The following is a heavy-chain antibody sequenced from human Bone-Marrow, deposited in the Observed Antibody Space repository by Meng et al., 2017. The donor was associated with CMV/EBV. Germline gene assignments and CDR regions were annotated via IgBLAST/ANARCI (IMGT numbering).Heavy chain of an antibody. CDR3: GRDSMQGGGFDY. CDR1: GFTFSDHY. CDR2: TKTKTYNYIT. Sequence: GGSLRLSCAASGFTFSDHYMDWFRQAPGKGLQWISRTKTKTYNYITQYAASVEGRFTVSRDDSKNSLYLQMNSLKTDDTAVYYCGRDSMQGGGFDYWGPGSLVTASS. V-gene: IGHV3-72*01. J-gene: IGHJ4*02. D-gene: IGHD3-10*01.